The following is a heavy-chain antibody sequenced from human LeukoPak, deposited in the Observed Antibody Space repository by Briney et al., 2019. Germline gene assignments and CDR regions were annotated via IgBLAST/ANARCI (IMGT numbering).Heavy chain of an antibody. CDR1: GYTFTSYG. CDR3: ARGAANSLNYFDY. D-gene: IGHD5-18*01. CDR2: INPSVTTT. J-gene: IGHJ4*02. V-gene: IGHV1-46*01. Sequence: ASVKVSCKASGYTFTSYGISRVRQAPGQGLEWMGIINPSVTTTSNAQKFQGRVTVTRDTSTSTVYMELSSLRSEDTAVYYCARGAANSLNYFDYWGQGTLVTVSS.